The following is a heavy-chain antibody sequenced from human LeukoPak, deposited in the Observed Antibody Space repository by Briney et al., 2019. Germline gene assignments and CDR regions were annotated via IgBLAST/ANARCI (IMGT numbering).Heavy chain of an antibody. Sequence: GGSLRLSCEASGFTFSNYAMIWVRQIPGKRLEWVSGISASGHSTWHADSVKGRFTISRDNSKNTMYLQMNSLRVDDTAVYYCVGGRLPYCXGVTCYPLDYWGQGTLLTVSS. V-gene: IGHV3-23*01. CDR3: VGGRLPYCXGVTCYPLDY. D-gene: IGHD2-8*02. J-gene: IGHJ4*02. CDR1: GFTFSNYA. CDR2: ISASGHST.